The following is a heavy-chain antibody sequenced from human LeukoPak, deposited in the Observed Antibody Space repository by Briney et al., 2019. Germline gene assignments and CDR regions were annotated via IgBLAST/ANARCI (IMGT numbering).Heavy chain of an antibody. CDR2: MNPNSGNT. V-gene: IGHV1-8*01. CDR1: GYTFTSND. Sequence: ASVKVSCKASGYTFTSNDINWVRQATGQGLEWMGWMNPNSGNTGHAQKFQGRVTITRDTSISTAYMELSSLRSEDTAVYYCAREKVLIKGVIEPFDYWGQGTLVTVSS. D-gene: IGHD3-16*02. J-gene: IGHJ4*02. CDR3: AREKVLIKGVIEPFDY.